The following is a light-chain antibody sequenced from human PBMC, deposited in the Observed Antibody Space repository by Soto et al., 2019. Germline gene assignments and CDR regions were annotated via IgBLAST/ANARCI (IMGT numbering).Light chain of an antibody. J-gene: IGKJ5*01. Sequence: DIQMTESPSTLSAFLLDGVAITCXASQSIGSWLAWYQQKAGKAPKLLIYKTSNLQSGVPSRFSGSGFGTDFTLTISSLQPEDFATYYCQQSYSTPRITFGQGTRLEI. V-gene: IGKV1-5*03. CDR1: QSIGSW. CDR3: QQSYSTPRIT. CDR2: KTS.